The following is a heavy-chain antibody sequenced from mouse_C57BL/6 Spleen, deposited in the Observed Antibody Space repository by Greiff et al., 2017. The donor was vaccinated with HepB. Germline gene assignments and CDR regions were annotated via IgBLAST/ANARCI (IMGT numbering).Heavy chain of an antibody. CDR2: LDPSDSYT. V-gene: IGHV1-69*01. Sequence: VQLQQPGAELVMPGASVKLSCKASGYTFTSYWMHWVKQRPGQGLEWIGELDPSDSYTNYTQKFKGKSTLTVDKSSSTAYMQLSSLTSEDSAVYYCARSSGREPYFDYWGQGTTLTVSS. D-gene: IGHD1-3*01. J-gene: IGHJ2*01. CDR1: GYTFTSYW. CDR3: ARSSGREPYFDY.